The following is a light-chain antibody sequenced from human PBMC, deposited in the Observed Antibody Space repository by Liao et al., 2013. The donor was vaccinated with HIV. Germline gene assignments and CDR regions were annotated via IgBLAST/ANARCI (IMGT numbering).Light chain of an antibody. CDR3: QVWDRGPAL. J-gene: IGLJ2*01. CDR2: QDT. Sequence: SYELTQPPSVSVSPGQTASISCSGDKLGDQYASWYHQRPGQSPVLVLYQDTKRPSGIPGRFSGSSSGNTGTLTISGTQPMDEGDYYCQVWDRGPALFGGGTKLTVL. CDR1: KLGDQY. V-gene: IGLV3-1*01.